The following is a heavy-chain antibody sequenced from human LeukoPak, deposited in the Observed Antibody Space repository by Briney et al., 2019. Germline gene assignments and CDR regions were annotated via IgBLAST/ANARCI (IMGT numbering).Heavy chain of an antibody. CDR3: ARCYYDFWSGYYYYMDV. V-gene: IGHV1-69*13. CDR2: IIPIFGTA. J-gene: IGHJ6*03. CDR1: GYTFTSYY. D-gene: IGHD3-3*01. Sequence: ASVKVSCKASGYTFTSYYMHWVRQAPGQGLEWMGGIIPIFGTANYAQKFQGRVTITADESTSTAYMELSSLRSADTAVYYCARCYYDFWSGYYYYMDVWGKGTTVTVSS.